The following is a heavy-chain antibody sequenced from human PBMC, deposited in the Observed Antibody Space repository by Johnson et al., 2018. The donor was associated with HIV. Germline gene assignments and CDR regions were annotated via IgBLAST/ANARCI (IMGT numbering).Heavy chain of an antibody. Sequence: VQLVESGGGLVQPGRSLRLSCTASGFTFGDYAMSWVRQATGKGLEWVGFIRSKAYGGTTEYAASVNGRFTISRDDSKSIAYLQMNSLKTEDTAVYYCARDHTGIAAAGNAFDISGQGTMVTVSS. CDR3: ARDHTGIAAAGNAFDI. J-gene: IGHJ3*02. D-gene: IGHD6-13*01. CDR1: GFTFGDYA. CDR2: IRSKAYGGTT. V-gene: IGHV3-49*04.